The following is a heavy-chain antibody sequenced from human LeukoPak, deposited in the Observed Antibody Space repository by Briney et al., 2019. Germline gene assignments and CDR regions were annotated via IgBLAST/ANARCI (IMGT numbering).Heavy chain of an antibody. CDR2: INPSGGST. CDR3: ARDGARGVLRYFDWSKANWFDP. J-gene: IGHJ5*02. CDR1: GYTFTSYY. Sequence: ASVKVSCTASGYTFTSYYMHWVRQAPGQGLEWMGIINPSGGSTSYAQKFQGRVTMTRDTSTSTVYMELSSLRSEDTAVYYCARDGARGVLRYFDWSKANWFDPWGQGTLVTVSS. D-gene: IGHD3-9*01. V-gene: IGHV1-46*01.